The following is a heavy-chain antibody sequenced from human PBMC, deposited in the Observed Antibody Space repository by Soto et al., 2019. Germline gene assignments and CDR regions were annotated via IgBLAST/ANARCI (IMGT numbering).Heavy chain of an antibody. Sequence: ASVKVSCKASGYTFTSYGISWVRQAPGQGLEWMGWISAYNGNTNYAQKLQGRVTMTTDTSTSTAYMELRSLRSDDTAVYYCAIYCSGGSCYRNFDYWGRGTLVTVSS. CDR2: ISAYNGNT. CDR1: GYTFTSYG. V-gene: IGHV1-18*01. CDR3: AIYCSGGSCYRNFDY. J-gene: IGHJ4*02. D-gene: IGHD2-15*01.